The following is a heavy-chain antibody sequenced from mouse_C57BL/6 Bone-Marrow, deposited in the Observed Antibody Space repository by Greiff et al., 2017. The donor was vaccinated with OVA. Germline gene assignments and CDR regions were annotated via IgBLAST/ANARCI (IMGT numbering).Heavy chain of an antibody. V-gene: IGHV5-9-1*02. CDR3: TMYDYYYYAMDY. Sequence: EVKLMESGAGLVKPGGSLKLSCAASGFTFSSYAMSWVRQTPEKRLEWVAYISSGGDYIYYADTVKGRFTISRDNARNTLYLQMSSLKSEDTAMYYCTMYDYYYYAMDYWGQGTSVTVSS. J-gene: IGHJ4*01. D-gene: IGHD2-4*01. CDR1: GFTFSSYA. CDR2: ISSGGDYI.